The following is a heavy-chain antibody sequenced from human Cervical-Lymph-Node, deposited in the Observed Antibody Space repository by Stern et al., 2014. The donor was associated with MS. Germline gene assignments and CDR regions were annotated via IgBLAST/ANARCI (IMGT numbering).Heavy chain of an antibody. Sequence: QVQLVQSGAEVKKPGSSVKVSCKTSGDTFSTYAISWMRQAPGQGLEWMGGIIPIFGIANYAQKFQGRVTITADRSTRTAYMELSSLRSEDTAVYYCARTYYYGSGTYNYYYYHMDVWGQGTTVTVSS. CDR2: IIPIFGIA. CDR1: GDTFSTYA. V-gene: IGHV1-69*17. CDR3: ARTYYYGSGTYNYYYYHMDV. D-gene: IGHD3-10*01. J-gene: IGHJ6*02.